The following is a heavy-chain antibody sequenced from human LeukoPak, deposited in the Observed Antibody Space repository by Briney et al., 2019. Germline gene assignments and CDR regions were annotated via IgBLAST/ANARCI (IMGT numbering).Heavy chain of an antibody. D-gene: IGHD3-16*02. CDR1: GFTFSSYG. J-gene: IGHJ3*02. Sequence: PGRSLRLSCAASGFTFSSYGMHWVRQAPAKGLEWVANIKQDGGETYYVDSVKGRFTISRDNAKNSLYLQMNSLKAEDTAVYYCARARGELSLYVGSDIWGQGTMVTVSS. CDR2: IKQDGGET. CDR3: ARARGELSLYVGSDI. V-gene: IGHV3-7*01.